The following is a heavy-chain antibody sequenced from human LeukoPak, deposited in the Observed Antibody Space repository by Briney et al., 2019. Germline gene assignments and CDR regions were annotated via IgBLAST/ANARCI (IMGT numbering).Heavy chain of an antibody. CDR1: GGSISSYY. CDR2: IYYSGST. V-gene: IGHV4-59*01. J-gene: IGHJ3*02. Sequence: SETLSLTCTISGGSISSYYWSWIRQPPGKGLEWIGYIYYSGSTNYNPSLKSRATISVDTSKNQFSLKLSSVTAADTAVYYCARDEPIIDAFDIWGQGTMVTVSS. CDR3: ARDEPIIDAFDI.